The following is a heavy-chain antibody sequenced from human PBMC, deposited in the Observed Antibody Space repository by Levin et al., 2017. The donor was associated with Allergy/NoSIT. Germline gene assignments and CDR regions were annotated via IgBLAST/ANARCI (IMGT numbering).Heavy chain of an antibody. J-gene: IGHJ6*02. Sequence: GESLKISCAASGFTFSSYAMNWVRQAPGKGLEWVSGTSDSGGSTYYADSVKGRFTISRDNSKNTLYLQVNSLRAEDTALYYCAKELSAVPAANYYYAMDVWGQGTTVTVSS. V-gene: IGHV3-23*01. CDR2: TSDSGGST. D-gene: IGHD2-2*01. CDR3: AKELSAVPAANYYYAMDV. CDR1: GFTFSSYA.